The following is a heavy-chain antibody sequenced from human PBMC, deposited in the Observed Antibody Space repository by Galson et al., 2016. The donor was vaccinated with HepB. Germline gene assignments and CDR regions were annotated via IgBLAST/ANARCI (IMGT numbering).Heavy chain of an antibody. V-gene: IGHV1-3*01. D-gene: IGHD3-10*01. J-gene: IGHJ6*02. CDR1: GYTFTSYA. Sequence: SVKVSCKASGYTFTSYAMHWVRQAPGQRLEWMGWINAGNGNTKYSQKFQGRVTITRDTSASTAYMELSSLRSEDTAVYYCARARGGFGYQNYYCGMDVWGQGTTVTVSS. CDR3: ARARGGFGYQNYYCGMDV. CDR2: INAGNGNT.